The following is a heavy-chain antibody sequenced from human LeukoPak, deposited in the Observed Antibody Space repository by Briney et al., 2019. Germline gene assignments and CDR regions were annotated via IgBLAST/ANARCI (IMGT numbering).Heavy chain of an antibody. V-gene: IGHV4-34*01. CDR2: IDHSGST. D-gene: IGHD3-10*01. CDR1: GGSLSGYY. Sequence: SETLSLTCAVYGGSLSGYYWSWIRQPPGRGLEWIGEIDHSGSTNYNPSLKSRVTISVDTSKNQFSLKLSSVTAADTAVYYCARGPYYGSGSYTYWGQGTLVTVSS. J-gene: IGHJ4*02. CDR3: ARGPYYGSGSYTY.